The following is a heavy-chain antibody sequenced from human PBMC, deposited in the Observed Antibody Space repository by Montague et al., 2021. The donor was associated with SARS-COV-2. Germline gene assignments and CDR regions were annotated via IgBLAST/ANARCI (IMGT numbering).Heavy chain of an antibody. CDR1: GDSVSSNSAA. J-gene: IGHJ4*02. CDR2: TYYRSKWYN. D-gene: IGHD2-15*01. CDR3: SRGYCGGGSCYVFDY. V-gene: IGHV6-1*01. Sequence: CAISGDSVSSNSAAWNWIRQSPGRGLEWLGRTYYRSKWYNDYAVSVEGRITINPDTSKNQFSLQLKSVTPEDTAVYYCSRGYCGGGSCYVFDYWGQGTLVTVSS.